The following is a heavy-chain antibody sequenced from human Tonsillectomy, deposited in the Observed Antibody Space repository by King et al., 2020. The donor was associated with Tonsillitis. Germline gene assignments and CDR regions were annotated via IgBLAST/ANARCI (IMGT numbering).Heavy chain of an antibody. V-gene: IGHV3-33*01. D-gene: IGHD5-18*01. CDR2: IWYDGSKT. CDR1: GFSFSSYG. J-gene: IGHJ6*03. CDR3: ARDWSAMAPNYYYYYYMDV. Sequence: QVQLVESGGGVVQSGRSLRLSCAASGFSFSSYGMHWVRQAPGKGLEWVAVIWYDGSKTSYADSVKGRFTISRDNSKNTLYLQMNSLRAEDTAVYYCARDWSAMAPNYYYYYYMDVWGKGTTVTVSS.